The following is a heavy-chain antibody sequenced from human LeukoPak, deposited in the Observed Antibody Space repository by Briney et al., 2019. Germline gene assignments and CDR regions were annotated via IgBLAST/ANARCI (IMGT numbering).Heavy chain of an antibody. CDR2: VFHSGST. V-gene: IGHV4-4*02. D-gene: IGHD6-19*01. Sequence: PSETLSLTCSVSGDSISTNEWWSWVRQPPGKGLEWIGEVFHSGSTNYNPSLKSRATISIDKSKNQFSLEVTSVTAADTAIYYCARDLAVAGTNYFDFWGQGVLVTVSS. J-gene: IGHJ4*02. CDR1: GDSISTNEW. CDR3: ARDLAVAGTNYFDF.